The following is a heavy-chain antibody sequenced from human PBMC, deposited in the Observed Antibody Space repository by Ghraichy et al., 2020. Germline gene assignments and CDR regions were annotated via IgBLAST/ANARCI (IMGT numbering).Heavy chain of an antibody. J-gene: IGHJ6*02. CDR3: ARATIGDALDV. V-gene: IGHV4-34*01. CDR1: GGSFTTYY. D-gene: IGHD5-24*01. CDR2: ISQRGST. Sequence: SETLSLTCGVYGGSFTTYYWTWIRQPPGDGLEWIGKISQRGSTSSNPSLTSRVTILVDRLKSQFSLKLSSVTAADTAVYYCARATIGDALDVWVQGNTDTVSS.